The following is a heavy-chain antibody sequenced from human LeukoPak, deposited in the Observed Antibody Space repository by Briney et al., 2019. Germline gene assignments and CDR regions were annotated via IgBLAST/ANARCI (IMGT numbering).Heavy chain of an antibody. CDR1: GGSISGYY. CDR2: IYYSGST. Sequence: SETLSLTCTVSGGSISGYYWSWVRQPPGKGLEWIGYIYYSGSTVYDPSLKSRVTISVDTSKNQFSLKLTSLTAADTAVYYCAREDSSGYLGYWGQGTLVTVSS. V-gene: IGHV4-59*01. D-gene: IGHD3-22*01. CDR3: AREDSSGYLGY. J-gene: IGHJ4*02.